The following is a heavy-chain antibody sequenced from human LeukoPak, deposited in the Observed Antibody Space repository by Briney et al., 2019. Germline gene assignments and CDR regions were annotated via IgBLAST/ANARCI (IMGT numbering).Heavy chain of an antibody. CDR1: IDSFSNYH. J-gene: IGHJ6*03. D-gene: IGHD5-18*01. Sequence: PSETLSLTCAVYIDSFSNYHWNWIRQTPAKGMEWIGEVNESGGTNISPSLKSRVTISVDTSKNQFSLKLSSVTAADTAVYYCARERRGYSYGPKGRYYYYMDVWGKGTTVTVSS. V-gene: IGHV4-34*01. CDR3: ARERRGYSYGPKGRYYYYMDV. CDR2: VNESGGT.